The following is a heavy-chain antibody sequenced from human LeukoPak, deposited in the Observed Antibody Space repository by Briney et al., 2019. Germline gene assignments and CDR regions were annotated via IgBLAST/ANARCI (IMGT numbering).Heavy chain of an antibody. CDR1: GYSFTSYW. V-gene: IGHV5-51*01. CDR3: ARRGYYYGSGSYYIDAFDI. D-gene: IGHD3-10*01. J-gene: IGHJ3*02. Sequence: GESLKISCKGSGYSFTSYWIGWVRQMPGKGLEWMGIIYPGDSETRFSPSFQGQVTISADKSISTAYLQWSSLKASATAIYYCARRGYYYGSGSYYIDAFDIWGQGTMVTVSS. CDR2: IYPGDSET.